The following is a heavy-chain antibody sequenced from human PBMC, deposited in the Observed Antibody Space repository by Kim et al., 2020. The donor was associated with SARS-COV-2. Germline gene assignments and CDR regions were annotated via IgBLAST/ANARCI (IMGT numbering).Heavy chain of an antibody. D-gene: IGHD6-19*01. Sequence: YADSVKGRLTISRDNSTNSLYLQMNSLRAEHKAGYYCARDETVAGFDYCGQGTLVTVSS. CDR3: ARDETVAGFDY. J-gene: IGHJ4*02. V-gene: IGHV3-33*01.